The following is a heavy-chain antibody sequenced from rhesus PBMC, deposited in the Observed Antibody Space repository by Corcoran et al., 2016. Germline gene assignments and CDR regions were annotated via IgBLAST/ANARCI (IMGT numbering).Heavy chain of an antibody. CDR3: AREYSNYYFDY. J-gene: IGHJ4*01. Sequence: QVQLKESGPGLVKPSETLSVTCAVYGASLSTNYWSWIRQAPGKGLEWIGYISGSESSTNDNTSLTSVVTRSLDTSKNQVFRKLGSVTAANTAVYYCAREYSNYYFDYWGQGVLVTVSS. V-gene: IGHV4-169*02. D-gene: IGHD4-23*01. CDR2: ISGSESST. CDR1: GASLSTNY.